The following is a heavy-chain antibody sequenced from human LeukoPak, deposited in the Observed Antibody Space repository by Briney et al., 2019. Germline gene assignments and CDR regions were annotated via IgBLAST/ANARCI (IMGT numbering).Heavy chain of an antibody. J-gene: IGHJ4*02. Sequence: GGSLRLSCAASGFTFSSYSMNWVRQAPGKGLEWVSSISSSSSYIYYADSVKGRFTISRDNAKNSLYLQMSSLRAEDTAVYYCARANDYGDYVPPDYWGQGTLVTVSS. CDR2: ISSSSSYI. CDR1: GFTFSSYS. CDR3: ARANDYGDYVPPDY. D-gene: IGHD4-17*01. V-gene: IGHV3-21*01.